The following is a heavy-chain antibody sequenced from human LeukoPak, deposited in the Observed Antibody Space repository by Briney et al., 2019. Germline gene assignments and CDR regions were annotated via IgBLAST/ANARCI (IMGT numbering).Heavy chain of an antibody. CDR1: GFTLSTYT. D-gene: IGHD6-19*01. V-gene: IGHV3-21*01. CDR3: AREDHIAVFDY. Sequence: PGGSLRLSCAASGFTLSTYTMSWVRQAPGKGLEWVSSISSSSSYIYYADSVKGRFTISRDNAKNSLYLQMNSLRAEDTAVYYCAREDHIAVFDYWGQGTLVTVSS. J-gene: IGHJ4*02. CDR2: ISSSSSYI.